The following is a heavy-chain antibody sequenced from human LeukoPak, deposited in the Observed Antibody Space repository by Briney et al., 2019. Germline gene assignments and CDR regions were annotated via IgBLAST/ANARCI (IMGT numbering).Heavy chain of an antibody. CDR3: ARDGGGGQLPFDY. CDR1: GFTFSDYY. J-gene: IGHJ4*02. CDR2: ISSSGSTI. Sequence: GGSLRLSCAASGFTFSDYYMSWIRQAPGKGLEWVSYISSSGSTIYYADSVKGRFTISRDNAKSSLNLQMDSLRAEDTAFYYCARDGGGGQLPFDYWGQGTLVTVPS. V-gene: IGHV3-11*04. D-gene: IGHD3-16*01.